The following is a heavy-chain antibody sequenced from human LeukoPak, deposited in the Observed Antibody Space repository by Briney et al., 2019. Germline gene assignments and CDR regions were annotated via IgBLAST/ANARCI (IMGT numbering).Heavy chain of an antibody. CDR2: ISSTSNYR. CDR1: GSTFSDYY. Sequence: GGSLRLSCAASGSTFSDYYMNWIRQAPGKGLEWVSYISSTSNYRNYADSVEGRFTISRDNAKNSLYLQMNSLRAEDTAVYYCARESYDTLTGCYYFHYWGQGTLVTVSS. V-gene: IGHV3-11*05. J-gene: IGHJ4*02. D-gene: IGHD3-9*01. CDR3: ARESYDTLTGCYYFHY.